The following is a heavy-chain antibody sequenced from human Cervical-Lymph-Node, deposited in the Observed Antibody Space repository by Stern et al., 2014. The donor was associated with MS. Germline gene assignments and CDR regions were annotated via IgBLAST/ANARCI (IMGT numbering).Heavy chain of an antibody. D-gene: IGHD3-9*01. V-gene: IGHV2-5*02. CDR3: AHGSGSYDILTGSYGWFFDY. CDR1: GFSLSTSGVG. J-gene: IGHJ4*02. CDR2: IHWDDNK. Sequence: QVTLKESGPTLVNPTQTLTLTCNFFGFSLSTSGVGVGWIRQPPGKALEWLALIHWDDNKRYSPSQKGRLTITKDTSKNQVVLTMTTMDPVDTATYYCAHGSGSYDILTGSYGWFFDYWGQGTLVTVSS.